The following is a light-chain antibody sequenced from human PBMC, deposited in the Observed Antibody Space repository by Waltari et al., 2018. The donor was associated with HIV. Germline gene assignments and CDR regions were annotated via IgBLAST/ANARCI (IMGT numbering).Light chain of an antibody. CDR2: EVN. CDR3: SSYAGINPVI. V-gene: IGLV2-8*01. Sequence: QSALTQPPSASGSLGQSVTISCTGSSSDVGRYDYVSWYQQHPGQAPKLRIFEVNKRPSGVPDRFSGSKSGNTASLTVSGLQAEDEAEYSCSSYAGINPVIFGGGTTLTVL. CDR1: SSDVGRYDY. J-gene: IGLJ2*01.